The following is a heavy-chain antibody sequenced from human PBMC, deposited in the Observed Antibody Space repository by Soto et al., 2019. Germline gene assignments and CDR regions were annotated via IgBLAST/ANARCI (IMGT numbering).Heavy chain of an antibody. V-gene: IGHV4-38-2*01. CDR2: IYHSGST. CDR1: GYSISSGYY. D-gene: IGHD4-17*01. CDR3: ARGQNGADPTDAFDI. J-gene: IGHJ3*02. Sequence: SETLSLTCAVSGYSISSGYYWGWIRQPPGKGLEWFGSIYHSGSTYYNPSLKSRVTISVDTSKNQFSLKLSSVTAADTAVYYCARGQNGADPTDAFDIWGQGTMVTVAS.